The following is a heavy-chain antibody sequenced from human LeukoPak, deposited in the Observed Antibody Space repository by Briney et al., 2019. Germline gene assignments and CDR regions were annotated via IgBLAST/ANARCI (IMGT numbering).Heavy chain of an antibody. V-gene: IGHV3-48*01. CDR1: GFTFSSYS. Sequence: PGGSLRLSCAASGFTFSSYSMNWVRQAPGKGLEWVSYISSSSSTIYYADSVKGRFTISRDSAKNSLYPQMNSLRAEDTAVYYCARESGSEDYYYYMDVWGKGTTVTVSS. CDR3: ARESGSEDYYYYMDV. CDR2: ISSSSSTI. D-gene: IGHD3-10*01. J-gene: IGHJ6*03.